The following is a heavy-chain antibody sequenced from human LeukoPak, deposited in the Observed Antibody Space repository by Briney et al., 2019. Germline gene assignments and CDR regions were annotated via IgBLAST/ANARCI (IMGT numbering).Heavy chain of an antibody. CDR2: ISSSSTSI. V-gene: IGHV3-21*05. CDR3: AREITGEAFDI. CDR1: GFTFSIYS. D-gene: IGHD7-27*01. Sequence: GGSLRLSCAASGFTFSIYSMNWVRQPPGKGLEWVSYISSSSTSIYYADSVKGRFTISRDNAKNSLYLQMNSLRAEDTAVYYCAREITGEAFDIWGQGTMVTVSS. J-gene: IGHJ3*02.